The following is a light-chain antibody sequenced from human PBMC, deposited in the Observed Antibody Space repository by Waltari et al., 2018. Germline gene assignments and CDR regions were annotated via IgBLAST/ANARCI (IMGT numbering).Light chain of an antibody. V-gene: IGLV10-54*04. CDR2: RNN. Sequence: QAGLTQPPSVSKDLRQTATLPCPGNSNNVGKPGAAWLQQYPGHPPKLLFYRNNSRPVCMSARFSASRSANTALLTITGLHPEDEADYYCSAWDSNLSAWVFGVGTKLTVL. CDR3: SAWDSNLSAWV. J-gene: IGLJ3*02. CDR1: SNNVGKPG.